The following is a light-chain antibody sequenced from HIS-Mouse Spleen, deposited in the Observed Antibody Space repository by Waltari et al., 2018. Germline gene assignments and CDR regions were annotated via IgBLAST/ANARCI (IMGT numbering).Light chain of an antibody. V-gene: IGLV6-57*02. CDR1: SGSIASNY. CDR3: QSYDSSNLWV. Sequence: NFMLTQPHSVSESPGKTVTISYTGSSGSIASNYVQWYQQRPGSAPTTVIYEDNQRPSGVPDRFSGSIDSSSNSASLTISGLKTEDEADYYCQSYDSSNLWVFGGGTKLTVL. CDR2: EDN. J-gene: IGLJ3*02.